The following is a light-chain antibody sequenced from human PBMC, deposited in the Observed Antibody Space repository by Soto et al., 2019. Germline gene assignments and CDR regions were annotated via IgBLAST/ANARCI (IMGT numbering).Light chain of an antibody. CDR1: QSISNY. CDR2: AAS. CDR3: QQSSTAPYT. J-gene: IGKJ2*01. V-gene: IGKV1-39*01. Sequence: DIQMTQSPSSLSASVGDRVTITCRESQSISNYLNWYQQKPGNAPKVLIYAASNLQSGVPSQFSGSGSGTDFTLTIVSLQPEDFAIYYCQQSSTAPYTFGHGTQLESK.